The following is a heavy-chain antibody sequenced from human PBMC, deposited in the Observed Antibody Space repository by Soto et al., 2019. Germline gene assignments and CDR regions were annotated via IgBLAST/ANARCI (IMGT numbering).Heavy chain of an antibody. V-gene: IGHV4-59*01. J-gene: IGHJ6*02. CDR1: GGSISSYY. CDR2: IYDSGTT. Sequence: PSETLSLTCTVSGGSISSYYWSWIRQPPGKGLEWIGHIYDSGTTNYNPSLKSRVTISVDTSKNQFSLKLSSVTAADTAVYYCARDRGELLWFGDSPGPYYYYYGMDVWGQGTTVTVSS. D-gene: IGHD3-10*01. CDR3: ARDRGELLWFGDSPGPYYYYYGMDV.